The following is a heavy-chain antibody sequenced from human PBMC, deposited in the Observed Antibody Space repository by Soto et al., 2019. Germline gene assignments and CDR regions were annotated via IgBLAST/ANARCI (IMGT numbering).Heavy chain of an antibody. D-gene: IGHD3-22*01. J-gene: IGHJ1*01. CDR2: ISYDGSNK. Sequence: GGSLRLSCAASGFTFSSYAVHWVRQAPGKGLEWVAVISYDGSNKYYADSVKGRFTISRDNSKNTLYLQMNSLRAEDTAVYYCARPISIYYDSSGYYLKDFQHWGQGTLVTVSS. CDR1: GFTFSSYA. V-gene: IGHV3-30-3*01. CDR3: ARPISIYYDSSGYYLKDFQH.